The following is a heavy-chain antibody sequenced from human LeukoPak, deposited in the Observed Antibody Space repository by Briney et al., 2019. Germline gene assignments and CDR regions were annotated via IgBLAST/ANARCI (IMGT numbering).Heavy chain of an antibody. J-gene: IGHJ6*02. D-gene: IGHD3-3*01. CDR2: ISWNSGSI. CDR1: GFTFDDYA. Sequence: GGSLRLSCAASGFTFDDYAMHWVRQAPGKGLEWVSGISWNSGSIGYADSVRGRFTISGDNAKNSLYLQMNSLRAEDTALYYCAKGGSIDRYYDFWSGYKEVGMDVWGQGTTVTVSS. CDR3: AKGGSIDRYYDFWSGYKEVGMDV. V-gene: IGHV3-9*01.